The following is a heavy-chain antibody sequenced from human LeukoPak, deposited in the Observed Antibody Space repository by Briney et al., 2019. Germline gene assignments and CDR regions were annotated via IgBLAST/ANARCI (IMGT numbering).Heavy chain of an antibody. Sequence: GRSLRLSCAASGFTFSSYAMHWVRQAPGKGLEWVAVISYDGSNKYYADSVKGRFTISRDNSKNTLYLQMNSLRAEDTAVYYCGGGSGQPYYYYGMDVWGQGTTVTVSS. V-gene: IGHV3-30-3*01. CDR3: GGGSGQPYYYYGMDV. CDR1: GFTFSSYA. D-gene: IGHD2-15*01. J-gene: IGHJ6*02. CDR2: ISYDGSNK.